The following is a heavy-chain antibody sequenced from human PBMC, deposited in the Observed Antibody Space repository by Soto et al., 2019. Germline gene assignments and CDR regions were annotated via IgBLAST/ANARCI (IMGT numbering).Heavy chain of an antibody. CDR2: ISYDGSNK. D-gene: IGHD2-15*01. Sequence: GCLRLSCAASGFTFSSYGMHWVRPAPGQGLEWVAGISYDGSNKYYADSMKGRFTSSRDNSKNTLYLQMNSLRAEDTAVYYCAKDRYCRGGSGDRVDYWGQG. CDR3: AKDRYCRGGSGDRVDY. V-gene: IGHV3-30*18. CDR1: GFTFSSYG. J-gene: IGHJ4*02.